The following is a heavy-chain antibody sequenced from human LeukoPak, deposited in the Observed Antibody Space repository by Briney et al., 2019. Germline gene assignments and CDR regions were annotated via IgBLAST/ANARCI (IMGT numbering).Heavy chain of an antibody. Sequence: PGGSLRLSCAASGFTFSSYAMHWVRQAPGKGLEYVSTITSNGDRRYYANSVKGRFSISRDNFKNTLYLQMGSLRAEDMAVYYCAREFCNTLSCYQAFGYWGQGTLVTVSS. J-gene: IGHJ4*02. V-gene: IGHV3-64*01. CDR2: ITSNGDRR. CDR1: GFTFSSYA. D-gene: IGHD2-2*01. CDR3: AREFCNTLSCYQAFGY.